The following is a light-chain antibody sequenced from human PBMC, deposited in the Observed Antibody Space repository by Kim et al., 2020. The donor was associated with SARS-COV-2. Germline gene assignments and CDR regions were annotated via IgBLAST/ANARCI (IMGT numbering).Light chain of an antibody. J-gene: IGLJ3*02. CDR3: QVWDSSSDYGV. CDR1: NIGSKS. Sequence: APGKTARTTCGGNNIGSKSVLWYQQKPGQAPVLVIYYDSDRPSGIPERFSGSNSGNTATLTISRVEAGDEADDYCQVWDSSSDYGVFGGGTQLTVL. CDR2: YDS. V-gene: IGLV3-21*04.